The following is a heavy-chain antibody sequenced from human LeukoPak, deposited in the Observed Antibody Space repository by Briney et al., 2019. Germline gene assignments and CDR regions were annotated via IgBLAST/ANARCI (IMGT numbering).Heavy chain of an antibody. J-gene: IGHJ4*02. CDR2: IYYSGST. CDR1: GGSISNYY. Sequence: SETLSLTCTVSGGSISNYYWSWIRQPPGKGLEWIGYIYYSGSTNYNPSLKSRVTISVDTSKNQFSLKLSSVTAADTADYYCARAQGNGLIDFWGQGTLVTVSS. D-gene: IGHD3/OR15-3a*01. CDR3: ARAQGNGLIDF. V-gene: IGHV4-59*08.